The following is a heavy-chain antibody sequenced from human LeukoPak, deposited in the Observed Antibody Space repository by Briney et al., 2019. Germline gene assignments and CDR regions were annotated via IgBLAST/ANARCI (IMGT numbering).Heavy chain of an antibody. Sequence: SETLSLTCTVSGGSISSYYWSWIRQPPGKGLEWIGYIYYSGSTNYNPSLKSRVTISVDTSKNQFSLKLSFVTAADTAVYYCARDRDDSSGYKVFDYWGQGTLVTVSS. CDR2: IYYSGST. V-gene: IGHV4-59*01. CDR3: ARDRDDSSGYKVFDY. CDR1: GGSISSYY. J-gene: IGHJ4*02. D-gene: IGHD3-22*01.